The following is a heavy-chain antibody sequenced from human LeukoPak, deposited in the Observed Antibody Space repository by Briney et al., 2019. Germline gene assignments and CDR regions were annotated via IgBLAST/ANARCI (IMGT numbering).Heavy chain of an antibody. J-gene: IGHJ4*02. CDR3: ARGSPPRRNYDSSGYYSYYFDY. CDR1: GYTFINYG. CDR2: ISAYNGHT. V-gene: IGHV1-18*01. D-gene: IGHD3-22*01. Sequence: ASVKVSCKASGYTFINYGISWVRQAPGQGLEWMGWISAYNGHTKYAQKFQGRVTMTTDTSTSTAYMDLRSLRSDDTAVYYCARGSPPRRNYDSSGYYSYYFDYWGQGTLVTVYS.